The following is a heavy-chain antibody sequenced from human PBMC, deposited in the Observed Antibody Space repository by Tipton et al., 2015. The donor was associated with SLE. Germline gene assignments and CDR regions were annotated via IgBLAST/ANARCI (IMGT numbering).Heavy chain of an antibody. CDR2: IYHSGST. CDR1: GYSISSGYY. D-gene: IGHD6-13*01. V-gene: IGHV4-38-2*02. J-gene: IGHJ4*02. Sequence: TLSLTCTVSGYSISSGYYWGWIRQPPGKGLEWIGSIYHSGSTYYNPSLKSRVTISVDTSKNQFSLKLSSVTAADTAVYYCARRVAAAGTYRLDYWGQGTLVTVSS. CDR3: ARRVAAAGTYRLDY.